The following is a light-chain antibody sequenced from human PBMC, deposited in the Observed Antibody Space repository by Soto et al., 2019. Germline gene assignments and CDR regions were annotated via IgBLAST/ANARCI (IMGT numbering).Light chain of an antibody. CDR1: QSVSSSF. CDR2: GAS. J-gene: IGKJ4*01. Sequence: EIVLTQSPGTLSLSPGERATLSCRASQSVSSSFLAWYQQKPGQAPRLLIYGASSRATGIPDRFSGSGSGTDFILTIGRLVREYFAVYYCQQYDSSPLTFGG. V-gene: IGKV3-20*01. CDR3: QQYDSSPLT.